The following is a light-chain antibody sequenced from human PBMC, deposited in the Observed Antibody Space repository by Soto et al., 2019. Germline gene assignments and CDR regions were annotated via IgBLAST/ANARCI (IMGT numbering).Light chain of an antibody. CDR3: QQRGVWPLT. J-gene: IGKJ4*01. V-gene: IGKV3-11*01. Sequence: EIVLTQSPATLSLSPGERATLSCRASQSVSSYLAWYQHKPGQAPRLLIYDASNRASGIPARFSGSGSGTDLTLTISSLEPEDFAVYYCQQRGVWPLTFGGGTKVEIK. CDR1: QSVSSY. CDR2: DAS.